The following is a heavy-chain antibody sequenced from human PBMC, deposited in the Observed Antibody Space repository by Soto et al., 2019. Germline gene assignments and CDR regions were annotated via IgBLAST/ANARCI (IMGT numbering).Heavy chain of an antibody. V-gene: IGHV4-31*03. D-gene: IGHD4-17*01. CDR1: GGSISSGAYY. Sequence: QVQLQESGPGLVKPSQTLSLTCTFSGGSISSGAYYWNWIRQHPGKGLEWIGDIYYTGSTHYSPSLKRRVTITVDTSKNEFSLKLSSVTAADMAVYYCARDQLSVTTGSLDYYYMDVWGKGTTVTVSS. CDR3: ARDQLSVTTGSLDYYYMDV. CDR2: IYYTGST. J-gene: IGHJ6*03.